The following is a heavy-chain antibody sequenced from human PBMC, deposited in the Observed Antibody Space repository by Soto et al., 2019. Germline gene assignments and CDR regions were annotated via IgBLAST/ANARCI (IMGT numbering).Heavy chain of an antibody. J-gene: IGHJ5*02. Sequence: QVQLQESGPGLVKPSWTLSLTCAVSGGSVSSDKWWSWVRQPPGKGLEWIGEIHSFGSTNYNPSLKSRVTILLDKPKNQFSVKLTSVTAADTAVYFCVGRCLAGYGAFDPWGQGTLVTVSS. CDR2: IHSFGST. V-gene: IGHV4-4*02. CDR3: VGRCLAGYGAFDP. CDR1: GGSVSSDKW. D-gene: IGHD6-19*01.